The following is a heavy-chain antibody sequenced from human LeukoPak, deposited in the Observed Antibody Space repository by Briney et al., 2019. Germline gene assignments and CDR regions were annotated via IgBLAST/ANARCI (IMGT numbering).Heavy chain of an antibody. CDR3: ARDGPITFGGAAWFDP. Sequence: ASVKVSCKASGYTFTGYYMHWVRQAPGQGLEWMGWINPNSGGTNYAQKFQGRVTVTRDTSISTAYMELSRLRSDATAVYYCARDGPITFGGAAWFDPWGQGTLVTVSS. V-gene: IGHV1-2*02. CDR1: GYTFTGYY. J-gene: IGHJ5*02. D-gene: IGHD3-16*01. CDR2: INPNSGGT.